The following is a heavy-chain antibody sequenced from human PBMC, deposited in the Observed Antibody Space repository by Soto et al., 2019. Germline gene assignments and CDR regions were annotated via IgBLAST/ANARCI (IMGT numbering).Heavy chain of an antibody. J-gene: IGHJ6*02. CDR1: GLSLSTTDVG. CDR3: IRRRRNYGVDD. Sequence: QITLKESGPTLVKPTQTLTLTCTFSGLSLSTTDVGVGWIRQPPRKALEWVAVIYGDDDKHYSPSLKSRLTITKDTSKNQVVLTMTNMDPVDTAIYYCIRRRRNYGVDDWGQGTTVNDSS. D-gene: IGHD2-8*01. V-gene: IGHV2-5*02. CDR2: IYGDDDK.